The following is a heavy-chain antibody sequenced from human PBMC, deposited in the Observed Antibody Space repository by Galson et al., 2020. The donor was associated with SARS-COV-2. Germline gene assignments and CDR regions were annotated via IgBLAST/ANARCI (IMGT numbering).Heavy chain of an antibody. V-gene: IGHV4-38-2*02. CDR3: ARRGFCRGGSCYGVNNWFDP. Sequence: ASETLSLTCTVSGYSISGNYYWGWIRQPPGKGLEWIGSIFHSGDTYYNPSLKSRVTMSVDTSKNQFSLKLNSVTAADTAVYYCARRGFCRGGSCYGVNNWFDPWGQGTLVIVSS. D-gene: IGHD2-15*01. CDR1: GYSISGNYY. CDR2: IFHSGDT. J-gene: IGHJ5*02.